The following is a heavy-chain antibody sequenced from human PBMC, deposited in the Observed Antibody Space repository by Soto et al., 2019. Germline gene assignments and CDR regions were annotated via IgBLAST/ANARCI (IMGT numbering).Heavy chain of an antibody. J-gene: IGHJ1*01. D-gene: IGHD3-22*01. Sequence: GGSLRLSCAASGFTFSSYIMNWVRQAPGKGLEWVSYISSSSSTIYYADSVKGRFTISRDNAKNSLYLQMNSLRDEDTAVYYCARSYYDSSGYPYFQHWGQGTLVTVSS. CDR2: ISSSSSTI. V-gene: IGHV3-48*02. CDR3: ARSYYDSSGYPYFQH. CDR1: GFTFSSYI.